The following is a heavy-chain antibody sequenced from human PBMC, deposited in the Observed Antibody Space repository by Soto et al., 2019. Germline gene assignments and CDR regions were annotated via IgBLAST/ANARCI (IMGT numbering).Heavy chain of an antibody. V-gene: IGHV1-69*01. CDR2: IIPIFDAT. D-gene: IGHD3-10*01. CDR3: ARDLTSDRGS. CDR1: GGTFSRHS. Sequence: QVQMVQSGAEVKKPGSSARVSCKVSGGTFSRHSISWVRQAPGQGLEWMGGIIPIFDATQYAQKFQGRLAITADESTTTFHMARSALRPEDTAIYSCARDLTSDRGSWCQGTLVTVS. J-gene: IGHJ4*02.